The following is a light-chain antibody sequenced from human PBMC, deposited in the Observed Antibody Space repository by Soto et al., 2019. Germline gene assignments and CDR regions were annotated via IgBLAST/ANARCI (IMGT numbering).Light chain of an antibody. V-gene: IGKV3-20*01. CDR3: QQYGSSTGIT. CDR2: GAS. Sequence: EIVLTHSPGTLALSPGEGATLSCRASQSVSRYLAWYQQKPGQAPRLLIYGASSRATGIPDRFSGSGSGTDFTLTISRLEPEDFAVYYCQQYGSSTGITFGQGTRLEIK. CDR1: QSVSRY. J-gene: IGKJ5*01.